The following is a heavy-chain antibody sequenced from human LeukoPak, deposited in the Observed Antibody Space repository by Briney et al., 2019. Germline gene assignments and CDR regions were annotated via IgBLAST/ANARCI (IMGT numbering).Heavy chain of an antibody. Sequence: PGGSLRLSCAASGFTFSSYWMNWVRQAPGKGLEWISYISSSGRTIYFADSVKGRFTISRDNAKNSLYLQMNSLRDEDTAVYYCARAIYDSSGSGDYWGQGTLVTVSS. CDR1: GFTFSSYW. CDR3: ARAIYDSSGSGDY. J-gene: IGHJ4*02. D-gene: IGHD3-22*01. V-gene: IGHV3-48*02. CDR2: ISSSGRTI.